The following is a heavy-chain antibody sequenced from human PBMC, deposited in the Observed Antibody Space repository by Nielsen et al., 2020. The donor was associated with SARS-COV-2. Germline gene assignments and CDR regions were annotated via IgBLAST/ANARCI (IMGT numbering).Heavy chain of an antibody. D-gene: IGHD3-3*01. CDR2: IYPGDSDT. CDR1: GYSFTSYW. V-gene: IGHV5-51*01. Sequence: GESLKISCKGSGYSFTSYWIGWVRQMPGKGLEWMGIIYPGDSDTRYSPSFQGQVTISADKSISTAYLQWSSLKASDTAMYYCARSSNGDYDFWSGYRYYYMDVWGKGITVTVSS. CDR3: ARSSNGDYDFWSGYRYYYMDV. J-gene: IGHJ6*03.